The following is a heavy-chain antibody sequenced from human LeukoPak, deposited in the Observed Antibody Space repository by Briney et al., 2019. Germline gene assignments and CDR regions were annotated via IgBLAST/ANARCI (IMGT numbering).Heavy chain of an antibody. Sequence: GGSLRLSCGASGFTFSYYNMNWVRQAPGKGLEWLSYIANGGSRTIYYANSVRGRFTVSRDNAKNSLYLQMDSLRAEDTAVYYCAKSDQTYYDFWSGSSGAFDIWGQGTMVTVSS. V-gene: IGHV3-48*04. CDR3: AKSDQTYYDFWSGSSGAFDI. J-gene: IGHJ3*02. D-gene: IGHD3-3*01. CDR1: GFTFSYYN. CDR2: IANGGSRTI.